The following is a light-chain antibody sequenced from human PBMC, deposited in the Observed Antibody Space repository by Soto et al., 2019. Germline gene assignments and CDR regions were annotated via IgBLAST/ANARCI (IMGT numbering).Light chain of an antibody. J-gene: IGKJ3*01. V-gene: IGKV3-20*01. CDR1: QSVSSSY. CDR3: QQYGSSPPFT. CDR2: CAS. Sequence: EIVLTQSPGTLSLSPGERATLSCRASQSVSSSYLAWYQQKPGQAPRLLIYCASSRATGIPDRFSGSGSGTDFTLTISRLEPEDFAVYYCQQYGSSPPFTFGPGTKVDSK.